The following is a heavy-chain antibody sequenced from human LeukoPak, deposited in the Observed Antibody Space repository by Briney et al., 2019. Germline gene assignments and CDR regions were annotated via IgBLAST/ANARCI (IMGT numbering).Heavy chain of an antibody. CDR3: ARDKAAVGNDY. J-gene: IGHJ4*02. D-gene: IGHD6-13*01. CDR2: ISTNGDRT. Sequence: PGGSLRLSCAAPGFTFSSYAMHWVRQAPGKGLEYVSVISTNGDRTYYANSVKGRFTISRDNSKNTLYLQMGSLRPEDMAVYYCARDKAAVGNDYWGLGTLVTVSS. CDR1: GFTFSSYA. V-gene: IGHV3-64*01.